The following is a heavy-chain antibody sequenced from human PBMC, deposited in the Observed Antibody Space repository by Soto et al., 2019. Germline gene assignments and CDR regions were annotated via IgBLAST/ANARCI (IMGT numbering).Heavy chain of an antibody. D-gene: IGHD6-6*01. CDR2: INHSGST. J-gene: IGHJ4*02. CDR1: GGSFSGYY. Sequence: SETLSLTCAVYGGSFSGYYWSWIRQPPGKGLEWIGEINHSGSTNYNPSLKSRVTISVDTSKNQFSLKLSSVTAADTAVYYCARDAYCSSYLHQYYFDYWGQGTLVTVSS. CDR3: ARDAYCSSYLHQYYFDY. V-gene: IGHV4-34*01.